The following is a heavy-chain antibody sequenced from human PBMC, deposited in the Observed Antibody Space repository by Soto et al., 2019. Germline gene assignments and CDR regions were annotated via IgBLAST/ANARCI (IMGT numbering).Heavy chain of an antibody. CDR3: ARVGYDFWSGKRNAFDI. CDR1: GYTFTSYY. CDR2: INPSGGST. V-gene: IGHV1-46*03. D-gene: IGHD3-3*01. Sequence: ASVKVSCKASGYTFTSYYMHWVRQAPGQGLGWMGIINPSGGSTSYAQKFQGRVTMTRDTSTSTVYMELSSLRSEDTAVYYCARVGYDFWSGKRNAFDIWGQGTMVT. J-gene: IGHJ3*02.